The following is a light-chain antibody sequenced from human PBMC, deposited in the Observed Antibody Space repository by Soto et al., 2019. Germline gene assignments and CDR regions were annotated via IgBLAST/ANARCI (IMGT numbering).Light chain of an antibody. Sequence: SVLTQPASVSGSPGQSITISCTGTSSDIGADNSVSWYQQHPGKAPQLMIYAVSHRPSRVSSRFSGSKSGNTISLTISGIQAEDEADYYCSSFTTSSHVVFGGGTKVTVL. J-gene: IGLJ2*01. CDR3: SSFTTSSHVV. CDR2: AVS. CDR1: SSDIGADNS. V-gene: IGLV2-14*03.